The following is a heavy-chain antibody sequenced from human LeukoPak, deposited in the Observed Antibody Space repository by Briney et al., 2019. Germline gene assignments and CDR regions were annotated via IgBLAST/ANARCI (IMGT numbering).Heavy chain of an antibody. CDR2: IRTETYGGTT. D-gene: IGHD6-13*01. J-gene: IGHJ4*02. V-gene: IGHV3-49*03. CDR3: TRDLAQNIAAAEY. Sequence: GGSLRLSCTAPGFTFNNYAMSWFRQAPGKGLEWVGFIRTETYGGTTEYAASVKGRVAISRDDSKSIAYLQTNSLKTEDTAVYYCTRDLAQNIAAAEYWGQGTQVTVSS. CDR1: GFTFNNYA.